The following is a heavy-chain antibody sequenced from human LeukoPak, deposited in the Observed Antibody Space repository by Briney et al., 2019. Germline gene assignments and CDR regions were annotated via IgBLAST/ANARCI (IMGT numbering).Heavy chain of an antibody. CDR2: IYYSGST. J-gene: IGHJ6*02. D-gene: IGHD2-21*01. V-gene: IGHV4-61*01. CDR1: GGSVSSGSYY. CDR3: ARVVVNYYYYGMDV. Sequence: PSETLSLTCTVSGGSVSSGSYYWSWIRQPPGKGLEWIGYIYYSGSTNYNPSLKSRVTISVDTSKNQFPLKLSSVTAADAAVYYCARVVVNYYYYGMDVWGQGTTVTVSS.